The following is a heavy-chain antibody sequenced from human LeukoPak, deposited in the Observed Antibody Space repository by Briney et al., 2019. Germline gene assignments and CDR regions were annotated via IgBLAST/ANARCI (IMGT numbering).Heavy chain of an antibody. Sequence: KASETLSLTCTVSGGSISGSSYYWGWIRQPPGKGLEWIGSIFHGGNTSYNPSLKSRVTISVDTSKNQFSLKVDSVTAADTAVFYCARHRSYYFDYWGQGMLVTVSS. CDR1: GGSISGSSYY. V-gene: IGHV4-39*01. D-gene: IGHD3-10*01. J-gene: IGHJ4*02. CDR3: ARHRSYYFDY. CDR2: IFHGGNT.